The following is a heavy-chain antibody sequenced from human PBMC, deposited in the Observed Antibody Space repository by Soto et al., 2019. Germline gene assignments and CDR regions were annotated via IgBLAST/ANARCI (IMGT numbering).Heavy chain of an antibody. V-gene: IGHV3-9*01. CDR2: LSWNGVTI. D-gene: IGHD3-22*01. J-gene: IGHJ6*02. CDR3: AASRAYDSSDYSGYHYGMDV. CDR1: GFTCDDYA. Sequence: EVQLVESGGGWVQPGKSLRLSCAASGFTCDDYAVHWVRHAPGKGLKWVSGLSWNGVTIGYAASVKGRFTISRDNAKKSLYLQMNGLRPEDTALYSCAASRAYDSSDYSGYHYGMDVWGLGTTVTVSS.